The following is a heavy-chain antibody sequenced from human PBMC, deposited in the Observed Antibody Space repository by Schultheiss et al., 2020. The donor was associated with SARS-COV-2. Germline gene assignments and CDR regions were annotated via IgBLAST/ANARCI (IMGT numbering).Heavy chain of an antibody. CDR3: ARESGSSGTAW. D-gene: IGHD3-22*01. J-gene: IGHJ4*02. CDR2: INHSGST. Sequence: SETLSLTCAVSGGSISSSNWWSWVRQPPGKGLEWIGEINHSGSTNYNPSLKSRVTISVDTSKNQFSLKLSSVTAADTAVYYCARESGSSGTAWWGQGTLVTVSS. V-gene: IGHV4-4*02. CDR1: GGSISSSNW.